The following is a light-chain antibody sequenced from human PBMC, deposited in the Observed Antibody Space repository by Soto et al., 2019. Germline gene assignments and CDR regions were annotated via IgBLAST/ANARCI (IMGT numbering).Light chain of an antibody. CDR1: STNVGSYNF. V-gene: IGLV2-11*01. Sequence: QSVLTQPRSVSGSPGQSVTISCTGTSTNVGSYNFVSWYQQHPCKAPKFMIYDVSRRPSGVPDRFSGSRSGNTASLTISGLQAEYEADYYCCSYAGSYTLIFGGGTKVTVL. J-gene: IGLJ2*01. CDR3: CSYAGSYTLI. CDR2: DVS.